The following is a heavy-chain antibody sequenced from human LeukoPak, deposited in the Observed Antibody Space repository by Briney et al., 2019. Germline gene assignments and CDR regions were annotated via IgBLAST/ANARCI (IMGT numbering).Heavy chain of an antibody. J-gene: IGHJ4*02. CDR2: IYHSGST. CDR3: ARVRDGYNWGLDY. V-gene: IGHV4-4*02. CDR1: GGSISSSNW. Sequence: SETLSLTCAVSGGSISSSNWWSWVRQPPGKGLEWIGEIYHSGSTNYNPSLKSRVTISVDKSKNQFSLKLSSVTAADTALYYCARVRDGYNWGLDYWGQGTLVTVSS. D-gene: IGHD5-24*01.